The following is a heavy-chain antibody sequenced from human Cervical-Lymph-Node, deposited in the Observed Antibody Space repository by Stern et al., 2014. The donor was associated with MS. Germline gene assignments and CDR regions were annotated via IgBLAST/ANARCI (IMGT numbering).Heavy chain of an antibody. D-gene: IGHD1-26*01. CDR1: GGSISSSGYY. CDR2: IHDSGST. Sequence: VQLVESGPGLVKPSQTLSLTCTVSGGSISSSGYYWSWIRQPADKGLEWIGRIHDSGSTYYNPSLKSRVTISMDTAQHQFSLKLPSGTAADTAVYYCATTRWDLFTWNWFDPWGQGTLVTVSS. V-gene: IGHV4-61*02. J-gene: IGHJ5*02. CDR3: ATTRWDLFTWNWFDP.